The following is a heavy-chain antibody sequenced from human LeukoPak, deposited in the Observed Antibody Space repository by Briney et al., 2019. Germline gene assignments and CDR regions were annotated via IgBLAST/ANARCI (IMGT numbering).Heavy chain of an antibody. CDR2: INPNSGGT. CDR3: ARDRGRSKPFDY. D-gene: IGHD3-10*01. CDR1: GYTFTGYY. Sequence: ASVTVSCKASGYTFTGYYMHWVRQAPGQGLEWMGRINPNSGGTNYAQKFQGRVTMTRDTSISTVYMELSRLRSDDTAVYYCARDRGRSKPFDYWGQGTLVTVSS. V-gene: IGHV1-2*06. J-gene: IGHJ4*02.